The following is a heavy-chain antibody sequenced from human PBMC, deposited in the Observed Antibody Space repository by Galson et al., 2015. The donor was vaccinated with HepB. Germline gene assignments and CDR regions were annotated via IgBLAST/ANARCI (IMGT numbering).Heavy chain of an antibody. Sequence: SVKVSCKASGGTFSSYAISWVRQAPGQGLEWMGGIIPIFGTANYAQKFQGRVTITADESTSTAYMELSSPRSEDTAVYYCARDNRIAARPLDYWGQGTLVTVSS. CDR3: ARDNRIAARPLDY. CDR2: IIPIFGTA. V-gene: IGHV1-69*13. J-gene: IGHJ4*02. D-gene: IGHD6-6*01. CDR1: GGTFSSYA.